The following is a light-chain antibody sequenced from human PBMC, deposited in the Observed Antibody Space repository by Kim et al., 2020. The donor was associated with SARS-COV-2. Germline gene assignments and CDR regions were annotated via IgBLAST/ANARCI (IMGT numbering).Light chain of an antibody. CDR2: DNN. CDR3: GTWDKRLSIGV. V-gene: IGLV1-51*01. J-gene: IGLJ2*01. Sequence: GTSSCSGSSSNIGKHYVAWYQQLPGTAPKRLISDNNKRPSGIPDRFSGSKSGTSATLVITGLQTGDEADYYCGTWDKRLSIGVFGGGTQLTVL. CDR1: SSNIGKHY.